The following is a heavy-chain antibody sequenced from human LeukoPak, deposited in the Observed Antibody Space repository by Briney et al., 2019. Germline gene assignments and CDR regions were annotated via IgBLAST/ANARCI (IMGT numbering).Heavy chain of an antibody. D-gene: IGHD4-11*01. CDR1: GGSFSGYY. V-gene: IGHV4-59*10. Sequence: SETLSLTCAVYGGSFSGYYWSWIRQPAGKGLEWIGRIYTSGRTCYNPSLKSRVSMSVDTSKNQFSLKLSSVTAADTAVYYCARLSTVTTSFDYWGQGTLVTVSS. J-gene: IGHJ4*02. CDR2: IYTSGRT. CDR3: ARLSTVTTSFDY.